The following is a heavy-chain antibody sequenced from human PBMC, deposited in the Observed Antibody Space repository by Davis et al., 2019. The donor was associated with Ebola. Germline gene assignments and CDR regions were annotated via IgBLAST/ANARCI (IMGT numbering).Heavy chain of an antibody. CDR1: GFTFSSYW. V-gene: IGHV3-7*03. Sequence: GESLKISCAASGFTFSSYWMSWVRQAPGKGLEWVANIKQDGSEKYYVDSVKGRFTISRDNAKNSLYLQMNSLRAEDTAVFACAGRWQVDGWGGDYWGQGTLVTVSS. J-gene: IGHJ4*02. CDR3: AGRWQVDGWGGDY. CDR2: IKQDGSEK. D-gene: IGHD6-19*01.